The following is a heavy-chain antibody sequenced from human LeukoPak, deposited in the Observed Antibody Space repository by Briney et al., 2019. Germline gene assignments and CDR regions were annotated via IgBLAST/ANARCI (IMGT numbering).Heavy chain of an antibody. Sequence: PSETLSLTCIVSGDSVSSSRYYWGWIRQPPGRGLEWIGSIYYSGTTFYNPSLKSRVTISVDTSKNQFSIKLTSVTAADTAVYFCARQDYDFWSGYYDYWGQGTLVTVSS. CDR2: IYYSGTT. CDR1: GDSVSSSRYY. D-gene: IGHD3-3*01. CDR3: ARQDYDFWSGYYDY. V-gene: IGHV4-39*01. J-gene: IGHJ4*02.